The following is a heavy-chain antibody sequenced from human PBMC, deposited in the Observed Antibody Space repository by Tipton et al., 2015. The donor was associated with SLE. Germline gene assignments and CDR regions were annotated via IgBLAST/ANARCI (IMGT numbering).Heavy chain of an antibody. D-gene: IGHD6-13*01. J-gene: IGHJ3*02. Sequence: SLRLSCAASGFTFSSYGMHWVRQAPGKGLEWVAVIWYDGSNKYYADSVKGRFTISRDNSKNTLYLQMNSLRAEDTAVYYCAKALKGGAAAALDAFDIWGQGTMVTVSS. V-gene: IGHV3-33*06. CDR3: AKALKGGAAAALDAFDI. CDR2: IWYDGSNK. CDR1: GFTFSSYG.